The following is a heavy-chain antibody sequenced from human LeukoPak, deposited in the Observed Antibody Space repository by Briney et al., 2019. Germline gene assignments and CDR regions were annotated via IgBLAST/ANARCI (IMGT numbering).Heavy chain of an antibody. D-gene: IGHD5-18*01. CDR1: GGSISSYY. V-gene: IGHV4-59*01. J-gene: IGHJ4*02. Sequence: KTSETLSLTCTVSGGSISSYYWSWIRQPPGKGLEWIGYIYNSVSTNYNPSLKSRVTISLDTSKNQFSLKLTSVTAADTAVYYCARKTPMAEAYYFDYWGQGTLVTVSS. CDR3: ARKTPMAEAYYFDY. CDR2: IYNSVST.